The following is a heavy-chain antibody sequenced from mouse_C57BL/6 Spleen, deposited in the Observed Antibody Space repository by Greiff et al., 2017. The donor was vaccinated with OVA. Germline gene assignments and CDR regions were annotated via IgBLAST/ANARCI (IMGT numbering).Heavy chain of an antibody. V-gene: IGHV3-6*01. J-gene: IGHJ4*01. Sequence: DVKLQESGPGLVKPSQSLSLTCSVTGYSITSGYYWNWIRQFPGNKLEWMGYISYDGSNNYNPSLKNRISITRDTSQNQFFLKLNSVTTEDTATYYCARAGLRQDAMDYWGQGTSVTVSS. CDR2: ISYDGSN. D-gene: IGHD2-4*01. CDR1: GYSITSGYY. CDR3: ARAGLRQDAMDY.